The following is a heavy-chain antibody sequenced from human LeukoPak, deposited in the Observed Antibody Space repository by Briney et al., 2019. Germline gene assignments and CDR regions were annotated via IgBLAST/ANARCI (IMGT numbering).Heavy chain of an antibody. CDR2: IYYSGST. CDR3: ARIRWSYGDY. Sequence: PSETLSLTCTVSGGSISSYYWSWIRQPPGKGLEWIGYIYYSGSTNYNPSLKSRVTISVDTSKNQFSLKLSSVTAADTAVYYCARIRWSYGDYWGQGTLVTVSS. V-gene: IGHV4-59*12. D-gene: IGHD4-23*01. J-gene: IGHJ4*02. CDR1: GGSISSYY.